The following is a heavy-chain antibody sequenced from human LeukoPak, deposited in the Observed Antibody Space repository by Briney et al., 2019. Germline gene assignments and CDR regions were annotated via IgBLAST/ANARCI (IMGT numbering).Heavy chain of an antibody. V-gene: IGHV3-23*01. CDR3: AKGPQVGSGYHPDY. D-gene: IGHD3-22*01. J-gene: IGHJ4*02. CDR1: GFTLSNYA. Sequence: GGSLRLXCAASGFTLSNYAMSWVRQAPGKGLEWVSVISGSGGSTYYADSVKGRFTISRGNSKNTLYVQINSLRVEDTAVYYCAKGPQVGSGYHPDYWGQGTLVTVSS. CDR2: ISGSGGST.